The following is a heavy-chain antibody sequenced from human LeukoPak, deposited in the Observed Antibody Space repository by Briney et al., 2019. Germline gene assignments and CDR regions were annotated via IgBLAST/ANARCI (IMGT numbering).Heavy chain of an antibody. CDR1: GYTFTGYY. J-gene: IGHJ4*02. CDR2: INPNSGGT. D-gene: IGHD4-11*01. V-gene: IGHV1-2*02. Sequence: ASVKVPCKASGYTFTGYYMHWVRQAPGQGLEWMGWINPNSGGTNYAQKFQGRVTMTRDTSISTAYMELSRLRSDDTAVYYCATLMTTVTTSSRIDYWGQGTLVTVSS. CDR3: ATLMTTVTTSSRIDY.